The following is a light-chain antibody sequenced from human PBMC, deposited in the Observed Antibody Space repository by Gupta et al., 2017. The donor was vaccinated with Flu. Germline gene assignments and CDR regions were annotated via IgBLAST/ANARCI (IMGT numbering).Light chain of an antibody. V-gene: IGKV3-15*01. CDR3: HQYYDWPLT. CDR2: GAS. CDR1: QSVSSN. Sequence: EIVMTQSPATLSVSPGERATLSCRASQSVSSNLAWYQQKPGQAPRLLIYGASTRATGIPARFSGSGSGTEFTLTISSLHSEDFAVYYCHQYYDWPLTFRAWANVKIK. J-gene: IGKJ4*01.